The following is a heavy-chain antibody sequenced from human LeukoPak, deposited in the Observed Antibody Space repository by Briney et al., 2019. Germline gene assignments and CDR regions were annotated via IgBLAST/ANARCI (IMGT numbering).Heavy chain of an antibody. D-gene: IGHD3-3*01. CDR2: INAGNGNT. CDR3: ASYYDFWSGYPYGMDV. CDR1: GYTFTSYA. Sequence: ASVKVSCKASGYTFTSYAMHWVRQAPGQRLEWMGWINAGNGNTKYSQKFQGRVTITRDTSASTAYMELSSLRSEDTAVYYCASYYDFWSGYPYGMDVWGQGTTVTVSS. V-gene: IGHV1-3*01. J-gene: IGHJ6*02.